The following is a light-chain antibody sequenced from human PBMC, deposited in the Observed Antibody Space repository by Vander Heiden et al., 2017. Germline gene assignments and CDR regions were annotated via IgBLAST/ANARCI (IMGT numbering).Light chain of an antibody. CDR1: SLSGYY. Sequence: SSALTQDPAVSVALGQTVRITCQGDSLSGYYASWYQQKAGQAPVLVIFVHNNRPSGIPDRFSCSSSGNTASSTTTGAQAEEEADDVCYSPDNSSNHLVIFGGGTKLTVL. CDR2: VHN. V-gene: IGLV3-19*01. CDR3: YSPDNSSNHLVI. J-gene: IGLJ2*01.